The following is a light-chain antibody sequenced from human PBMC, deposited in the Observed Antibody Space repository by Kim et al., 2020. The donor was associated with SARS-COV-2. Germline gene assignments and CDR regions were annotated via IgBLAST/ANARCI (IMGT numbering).Light chain of an antibody. Sequence: CASSSGTVTSGHYPYWFQQKPGQVPKTLIYDTDNNHLWTPARFSGSLLGGKAALTLSGAQPEVEAEYYCLLNFGDARVFGAGTKLTIL. CDR3: LLNFGDARV. CDR2: DTD. CDR1: SGTVTSGHY. V-gene: IGLV7-46*01. J-gene: IGLJ3*02.